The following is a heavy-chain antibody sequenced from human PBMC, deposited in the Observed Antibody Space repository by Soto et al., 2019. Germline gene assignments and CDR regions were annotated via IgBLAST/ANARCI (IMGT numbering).Heavy chain of an antibody. CDR3: AKDSNKYSSSLRGRYFDY. J-gene: IGHJ4*02. Sequence: EVQLLESGGGLVQRGGSQRLSCAASGFTFTSYVMSWVRQAPGKGLEWVAGISGGGSTAFYADSVKGQFTISRDNAKNTVVLQMDSLRAEDTAIYYCAKDSNKYSSSLRGRYFDYWGQGTLVTVSS. D-gene: IGHD3-22*01. V-gene: IGHV3-23*01. CDR1: GFTFTSYV. CDR2: ISGGGSTA.